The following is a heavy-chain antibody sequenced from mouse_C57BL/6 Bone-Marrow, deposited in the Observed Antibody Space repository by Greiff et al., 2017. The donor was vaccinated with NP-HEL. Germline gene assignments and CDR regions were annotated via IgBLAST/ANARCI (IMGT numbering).Heavy chain of an antibody. CDR2: INPNNGGT. CDR3: ARSYGSSYWFAY. D-gene: IGHD1-1*01. Sequence: EVKLQQSGPELVKPGASVKIPCKASGYTFTDYNMDWVKQSHGKSLEWIGDINPNNGGTIYNQKFKGKATLTVDKSSSTAYMELRSLTSEDTAVYYCARSYGSSYWFAYWGQGTLVTVSA. CDR1: GYTFTDYN. V-gene: IGHV1-18*01. J-gene: IGHJ3*01.